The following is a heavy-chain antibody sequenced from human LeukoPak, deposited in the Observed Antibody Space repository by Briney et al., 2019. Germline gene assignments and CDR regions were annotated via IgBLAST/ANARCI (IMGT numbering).Heavy chain of an antibody. CDR3: AKDRSSSWHVLWFDP. Sequence: TGGSLRLSCAASGFTFDDYAMHWVRHAPGKGLEWVSGISWNSGSIGYADSVKGRFTISRDNAKNSLYLQMNSLRAEDMALYYCAKDRSSSWHVLWFDPWGQGTLVTVSS. V-gene: IGHV3-9*03. CDR1: GFTFDDYA. J-gene: IGHJ5*02. D-gene: IGHD6-13*01. CDR2: ISWNSGSI.